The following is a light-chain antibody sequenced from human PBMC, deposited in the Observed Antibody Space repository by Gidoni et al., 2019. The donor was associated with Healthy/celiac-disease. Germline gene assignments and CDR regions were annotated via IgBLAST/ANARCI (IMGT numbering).Light chain of an antibody. Sequence: EIVLTQSPGTLSLSPGERATLSCRASQSDSSSYLAWYQQKPGQAPRLLIYGASSRATGIPERFRGSGSGTDFTLTISRLEPEDCAVYYCQQYGSYPLTFGGGTKVEIK. CDR2: GAS. J-gene: IGKJ4*01. CDR3: QQYGSYPLT. V-gene: IGKV3-20*01. CDR1: QSDSSSY.